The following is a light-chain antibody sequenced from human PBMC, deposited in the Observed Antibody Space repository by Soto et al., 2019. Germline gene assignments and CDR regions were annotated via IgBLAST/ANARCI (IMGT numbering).Light chain of an antibody. CDR2: DAS. J-gene: IGKJ4*01. CDR3: QQRSSWPLT. Sequence: EIVLTQSPATLSLSPGERATVSCRASQSFSSYLAWYQQKPGQAPRLLIYDASNRATGIPARFSGSGSGTDFTLTISGLEPEDFAVYYCQQRSSWPLTFGGGTKVDI. V-gene: IGKV3-11*01. CDR1: QSFSSY.